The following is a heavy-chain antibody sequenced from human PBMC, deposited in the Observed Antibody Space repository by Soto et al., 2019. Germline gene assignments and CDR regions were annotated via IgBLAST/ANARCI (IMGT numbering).Heavy chain of an antibody. CDR1: GFTFSSYA. V-gene: IGHV3-30-3*01. J-gene: IGHJ3*02. D-gene: IGHD3-3*01. CDR2: ISYDGSNK. CDR3: ARVRGVGGRSGAFDI. Sequence: GGSLRLSCAASGFTFSSYAMHWVRQAPGKGLEWVAVISYDGSNKYYADSVKGRFTISRDNSKNTLYLQMNSLRAEDTAVYYCARVRGVGGRSGAFDIWGQGTMVTVSS.